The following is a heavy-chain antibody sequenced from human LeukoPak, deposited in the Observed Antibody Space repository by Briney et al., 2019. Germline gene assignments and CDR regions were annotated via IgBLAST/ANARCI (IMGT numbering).Heavy chain of an antibody. J-gene: IGHJ6*02. CDR3: ARGYGDYVYYYGMDV. CDR2: INPNSGGT. D-gene: IGHD4-17*01. CDR1: GGTFSSHA. Sequence: GASVKVSCKASGGTFSSHAIAWVRQAPGQGLEWMGWINPNSGGTNYAQKFQGRVTMTRDTSISTAHMELSRLRSDDTAVYYCARGYGDYVYYYGMDVWGQGTTVTVSS. V-gene: IGHV1-2*02.